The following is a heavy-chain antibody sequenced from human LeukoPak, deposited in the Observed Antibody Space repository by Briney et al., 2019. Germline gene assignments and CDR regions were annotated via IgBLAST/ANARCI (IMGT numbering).Heavy chain of an antibody. CDR2: TYSNGRT. V-gene: IGHV3-53*01. Sequence: GGSLRLSCAASGFTVSSNYMSWVRQAPGKGLEWVSVTYSNGRTYYADSVKGRFTISRDISKNTLYLQTNSLRAEGTAVYYCARVLSGRGSLYDYYYYMDVWGKGTTVTISS. D-gene: IGHD3-10*01. J-gene: IGHJ6*03. CDR3: ARVLSGRGSLYDYYYYMDV. CDR1: GFTVSSNY.